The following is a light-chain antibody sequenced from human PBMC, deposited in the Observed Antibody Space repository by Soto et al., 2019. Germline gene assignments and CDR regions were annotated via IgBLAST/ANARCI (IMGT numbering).Light chain of an antibody. CDR1: QSISSGY. V-gene: IGKV3-20*01. J-gene: IGKJ1*01. CDR2: GAS. Sequence: EIVLTQSPGTLSLSPGERATLSCRASQSISSGYLAWYQQKPGQAPRLLIYGASSRATGIPDRFSGSGSETDFTLTISRLEPEDFAVYYCQRYGTSRTWTFGQGTKVDIK. CDR3: QRYGTSRTWT.